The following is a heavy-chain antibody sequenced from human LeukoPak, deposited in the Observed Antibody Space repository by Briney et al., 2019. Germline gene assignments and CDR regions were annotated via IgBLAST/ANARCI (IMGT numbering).Heavy chain of an antibody. CDR3: ARIYYYGSGSGEY. J-gene: IGHJ4*02. V-gene: IGHV3-11*04. D-gene: IGHD3-10*01. CDR2: TGSNGGHN. Sequence: GVSLRLSCEASGFTFSDYYMSWIRQAPGEGAEWLSYTGSNGGHNFYADSVKGRFTISRDNAKNALYLQLDSLRVEDTARYYCARIYYYGSGSGEYWGQGTMVTVSS. CDR1: GFTFSDYY.